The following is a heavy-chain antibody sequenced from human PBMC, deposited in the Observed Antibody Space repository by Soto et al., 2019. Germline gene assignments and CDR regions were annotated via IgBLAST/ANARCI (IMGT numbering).Heavy chain of an antibody. V-gene: IGHV3-30*18. D-gene: IGHD6-19*01. CDR3: AKDPNTHSKQWLVHFDY. Sequence: GGSLRLSCAASGFTFSSYGMHWVRQAPGKGLEWVAVISYDGSNKYYADSVKGRFTISRDNSKNTLYLQMNSLRAEDTAVYYCAKDPNTHSKQWLVHFDYWGQGTLVTVSS. J-gene: IGHJ4*02. CDR1: GFTFSSYG. CDR2: ISYDGSNK.